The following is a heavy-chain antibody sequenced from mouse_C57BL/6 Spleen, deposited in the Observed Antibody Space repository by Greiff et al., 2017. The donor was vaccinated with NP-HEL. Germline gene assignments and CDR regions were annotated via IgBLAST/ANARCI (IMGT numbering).Heavy chain of an antibody. Sequence: QVQLQQSGAELVKPGASVKISCKASGYAFSSYWMNWVKQRPGKGLEWIGQIYPGDGDTNYNGKFKGKATLTADKSSSTAYMQLSSLTSDDSAVYFCARGLGRRYAMDYWGQGTSVTVSS. V-gene: IGHV1-80*01. J-gene: IGHJ4*01. CDR1: GYAFSSYW. CDR3: ARGLGRRYAMDY. CDR2: IYPGDGDT. D-gene: IGHD4-1*01.